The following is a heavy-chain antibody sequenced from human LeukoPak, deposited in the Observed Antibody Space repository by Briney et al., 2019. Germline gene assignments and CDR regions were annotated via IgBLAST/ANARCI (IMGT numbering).Heavy chain of an antibody. V-gene: IGHV4-59*01. Sequence: ASETLSLTCTVSGGSISTYYWSWMRQPPGRALEWIGYIYYSGSTNHNPSLQSRVTISVDTSKNQFSLKLNSVTAADTAVYYCARGGVPGGFYGSFDYWGQGTLVSVSS. D-gene: IGHD3-3*01. CDR3: ARGGVPGGFYGSFDY. CDR2: IYYSGST. J-gene: IGHJ4*02. CDR1: GGSISTYY.